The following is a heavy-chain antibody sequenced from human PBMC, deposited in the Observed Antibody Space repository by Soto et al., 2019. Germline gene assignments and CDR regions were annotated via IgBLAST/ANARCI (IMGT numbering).Heavy chain of an antibody. CDR1: GFTFGDYA. V-gene: IGHV3-9*01. CDR3: AKDRGAAASRTYYYYGMDV. Sequence: PGRSLRLACASSGFTFGDYAMQWVRQAPGKGLEWVSGISWNSGSIGYADSVKGRFTISRDNAKNSLYLQMNSLRAEDTALYYCAKDRGAAASRTYYYYGMDVWGQGTTVTVSS. J-gene: IGHJ6*02. CDR2: ISWNSGSI. D-gene: IGHD6-13*01.